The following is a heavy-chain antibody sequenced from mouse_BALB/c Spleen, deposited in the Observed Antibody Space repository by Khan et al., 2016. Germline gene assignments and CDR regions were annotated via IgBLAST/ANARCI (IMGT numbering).Heavy chain of an antibody. CDR3: ARRIRWYFDV. J-gene: IGHJ1*01. D-gene: IGHD1-1*01. CDR2: KNTETGEP. CDR1: GYTFTDYS. V-gene: IGHV9-2-1*01. Sequence: QIQLVQSGPELKKPGETVKISCKASGYTFTDYSMHWVKQAPGKGLKWMGWKNTETGEPTYADDFKGRFAFSLETSASTAYLQINNPKEEDKGTYFCARRIRWYFDVWGAGTTVTISS.